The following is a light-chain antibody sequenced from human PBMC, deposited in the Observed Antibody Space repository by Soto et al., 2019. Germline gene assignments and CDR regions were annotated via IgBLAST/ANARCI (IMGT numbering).Light chain of an antibody. V-gene: IGKV1-39*01. Sequence: DIQMTQSPSSLSASVGDRVTITCRTSQNINNYLNWYQQKPGKAPKLMIYGAYSLQTGVPSTFSGSGSGTDFTLTISSLQPEDFATYYCQQSSSPLWGTXGQGTKVDIK. J-gene: IGKJ1*01. CDR3: QQSSSPLWGT. CDR2: GAY. CDR1: QNINNY.